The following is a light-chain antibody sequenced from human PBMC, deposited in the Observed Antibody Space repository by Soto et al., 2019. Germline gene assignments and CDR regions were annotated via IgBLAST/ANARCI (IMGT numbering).Light chain of an antibody. V-gene: IGKV1-39*01. Sequence: DIQMTQSPSSLSASVGDRVTITCRASRRISAYLNWYQQKPGKAPKLLICATSTLQSGVPSRFSASGSETDFTLTISSLQPEDFATYFCQRSYSTPLTFGQGTKLEIK. CDR2: ATS. CDR3: QRSYSTPLT. J-gene: IGKJ2*01. CDR1: RRISAY.